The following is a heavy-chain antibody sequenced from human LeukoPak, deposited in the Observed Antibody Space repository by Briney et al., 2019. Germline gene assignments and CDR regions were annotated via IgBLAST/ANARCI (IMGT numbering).Heavy chain of an antibody. D-gene: IGHD3-9*01. V-gene: IGHV3-21*01. CDR1: GFTFSSYS. J-gene: IGHJ4*02. CDR3: ARVRTLYYDILTGYYPVDY. CDR2: ISSSSSYI. Sequence: GGSLRLSCAASGFTFSSYSMNWVRQAPGKGLEWVSSISSSSSYIYYADSVKGRFTISRDNAKNSLYLQMNSLRAEDTAVYYCARVRTLYYDILTGYYPVDYWGQGTLVTVSS.